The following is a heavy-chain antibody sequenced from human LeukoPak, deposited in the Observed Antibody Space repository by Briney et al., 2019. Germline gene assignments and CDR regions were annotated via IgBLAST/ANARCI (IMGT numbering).Heavy chain of an antibody. D-gene: IGHD2-15*01. J-gene: IGHJ3*02. CDR3: ATVGCCSGGNCFATQGHPFDI. Sequence: GGSLRLSCAASGXTFTSYTMNWVRQAPGKGLEWVSSISSSSTYIFSADSVKGRFTISRDNVKNSLSLQMNSLRAEDTAVFYCATVGCCSGGNCFATQGHPFDIWGQGTMVTVSS. V-gene: IGHV3-21*01. CDR2: ISSSSTYI. CDR1: GXTFTSYT.